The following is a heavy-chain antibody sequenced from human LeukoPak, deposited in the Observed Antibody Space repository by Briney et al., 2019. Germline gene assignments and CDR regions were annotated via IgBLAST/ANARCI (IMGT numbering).Heavy chain of an antibody. CDR3: ARRVPQPIAARPSYAFAL. CDR2: SYYSGST. V-gene: IGHV4-59*01. D-gene: IGHD6-6*01. CDR1: GGSISSYY. J-gene: IGHJ3*01. Sequence: SETLSLTCTVSGGSISSYYWSWIRQPPGQGLGWDGYSYYSGSTNYNPSLKRRVTISVATAKHQFSLKLSPVAAADTAVYYCARRVPQPIAARPSYAFALW.